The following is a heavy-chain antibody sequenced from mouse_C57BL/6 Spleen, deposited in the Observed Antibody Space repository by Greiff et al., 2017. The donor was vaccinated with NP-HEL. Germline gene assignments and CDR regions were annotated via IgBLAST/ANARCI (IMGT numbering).Heavy chain of an antibody. V-gene: IGHV1-81*01. D-gene: IGHD1-1*01. CDR2: IYPRSGNT. CDR3: ARLGYYGKDAMDY. J-gene: IGHJ4*01. CDR1: GYTFTSYG. Sequence: VKLQESGAELARPGASVKLSCKASGYTFTSYGISWVKQRTGQGLEWIGEIYPRSGNTYYNEKFKGKATLTADKSSSTAYMELRSLTSEDSAVYFCARLGYYGKDAMDYWGQRTSVTVSS.